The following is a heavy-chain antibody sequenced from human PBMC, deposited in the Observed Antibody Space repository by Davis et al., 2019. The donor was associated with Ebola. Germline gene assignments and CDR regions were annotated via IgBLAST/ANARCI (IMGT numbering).Heavy chain of an antibody. CDR1: GDSVSSAG. V-gene: IGHV6-1*01. J-gene: IGHJ4*02. CDR3: ARGLLRTGFDY. CDR2: TYYTSKWFN. D-gene: IGHD3/OR15-3a*01. Sequence: HSQTLSLTCAISGDSVSSAGWNWIRQSPSRGLEWLGRTYYTSKWFNDYAVSVKSRIAINPDTSKNQFSLQLDSVTPEDTAVYYCARGLLRTGFDYWGQGTLVTVSS.